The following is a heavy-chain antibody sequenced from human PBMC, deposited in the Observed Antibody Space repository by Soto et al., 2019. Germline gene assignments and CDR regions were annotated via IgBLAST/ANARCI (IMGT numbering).Heavy chain of an antibody. J-gene: IGHJ4*02. CDR1: GYSFTTYW. CDR2: IYPGDSYT. V-gene: IGHV5-51*01. CDR3: ARHLGSAPRVFDY. Sequence: PGESLKISCKGSGYSFTTYWIGWVRQMPGKGLEWMGIIYPGDSYTRYSPSFQGQVTISADKSISTAYLQWSSLKASDTAMYYCARHLGSAPRVFDYWGLGTLVTVSS. D-gene: IGHD2-15*01.